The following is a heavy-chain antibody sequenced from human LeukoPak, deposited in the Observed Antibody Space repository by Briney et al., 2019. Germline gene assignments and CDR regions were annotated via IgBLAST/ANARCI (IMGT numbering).Heavy chain of an antibody. CDR2: ISGGSGVTT. CDR3: ARDGGLRGYSYGSY. D-gene: IGHD5-18*01. J-gene: IGHJ4*02. V-gene: IGHV3-23*01. Sequence: GGSLRLSCAASGFTFNRYSMSWVRQAPGKGLEWVSTISGGSGVTTYFADSVKGRFIISRDNSKNSLFLQMNSLRAEDTAVYYCARDGGLRGYSYGSYWGQGTLVTVSS. CDR1: GFTFNRYS.